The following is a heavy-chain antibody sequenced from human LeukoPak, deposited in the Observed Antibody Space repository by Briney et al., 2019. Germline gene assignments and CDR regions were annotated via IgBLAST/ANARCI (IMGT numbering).Heavy chain of an antibody. J-gene: IGHJ4*02. D-gene: IGHD3-10*01. Sequence: SETLSLTCTVSGGSISSGSYYWSWIRQPAGTGLEWIGRIYTSGSTNYNPSLKSRVTISVDTSKNQFSLKLSSVTAADTAVYYCARAIYGSGSYLRGSFDYWGQGTLVTVSS. CDR2: IYTSGST. CDR3: ARAIYGSGSYLRGSFDY. CDR1: GGSISSGSYY. V-gene: IGHV4-61*02.